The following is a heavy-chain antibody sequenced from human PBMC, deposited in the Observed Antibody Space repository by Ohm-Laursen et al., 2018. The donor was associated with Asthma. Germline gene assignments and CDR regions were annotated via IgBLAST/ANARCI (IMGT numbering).Heavy chain of an antibody. CDR1: GGSISSGGYS. Sequence: TLSLTCAVSGGSISSGGYSWSWIRQPPGKGLEWIGYIYHSGSTYYNPSLKSRVTISVDRSKNQFSLKLSSVTAADTAVYYCARDRGGVFDFWGQGTRVTVPA. CDR2: IYHSGST. D-gene: IGHD3-10*01. V-gene: IGHV4-30-2*01. J-gene: IGHJ4*02. CDR3: ARDRGGVFDF.